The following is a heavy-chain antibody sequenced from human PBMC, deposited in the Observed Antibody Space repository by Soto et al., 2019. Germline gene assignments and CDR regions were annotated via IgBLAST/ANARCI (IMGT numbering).Heavy chain of an antibody. J-gene: IGHJ4*02. CDR3: VKDGRIVASHYVF. Sequence: SRRLSCAASGFIFNTHAMTWVRQAPGKGLEWISGISGSGGDTFYADSVKGRFTISRDNSKTTVYLQMNSLRFEDTAVYFCVKDGRIVASHYVFWGQGTRVTVSX. D-gene: IGHD3-16*01. CDR1: GFIFNTHA. V-gene: IGHV3-23*01. CDR2: ISGSGGDT.